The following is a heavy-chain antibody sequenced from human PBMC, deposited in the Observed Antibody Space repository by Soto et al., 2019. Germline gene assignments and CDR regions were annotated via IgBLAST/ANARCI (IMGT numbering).Heavy chain of an antibody. CDR1: GGSISSYY. J-gene: IGHJ4*02. V-gene: IGHV4-59*08. CDR2: MYNSGST. CDR3: ASMGYHYGSGSYPLDY. D-gene: IGHD3-10*01. Sequence: QVQLQESGPGLVKPSETLSLTCTVSGGSISSYYWTWIRQPPGKGLEWIGFMYNSGSTHYNPSLKSRVTISLDTSTDQFSLTLRSVTAADTAVYYCASMGYHYGSGSYPLDYCGQGTLVTVSS.